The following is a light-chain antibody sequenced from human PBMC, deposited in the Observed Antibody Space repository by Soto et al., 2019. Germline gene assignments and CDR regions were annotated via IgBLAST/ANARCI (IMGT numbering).Light chain of an antibody. V-gene: IGLV1-47*01. CDR2: RNT. CDR3: AAWDASLSGWV. Sequence: QSVLTQPPSASGTPGQRVTISCSGSSSNIGSNFVYWYQQFPGTAPKLLIYRNTQRPSGVPDRFSGSKSGTSASLAISGLPSEDEADYYCAAWDASLSGWVFGGGTKVTVL. CDR1: SSNIGSNF. J-gene: IGLJ3*02.